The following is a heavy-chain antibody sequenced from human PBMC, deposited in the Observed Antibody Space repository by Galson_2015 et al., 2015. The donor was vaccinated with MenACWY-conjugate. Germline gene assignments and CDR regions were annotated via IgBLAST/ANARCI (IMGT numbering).Heavy chain of an antibody. Sequence: SVKVSCKASGHSFTSYFFRWVRQAPGQGLEWMGMFNPSGGSTASAPKFQGRLSMTTDTSTSSVDMELTSLISEDTAVYYCAAYTRTDLNYGRATIVDVWGQGTTVIVSS. CDR3: AAYTRTDLNYGRATIVDV. D-gene: IGHD5-12*01. V-gene: IGHV1-46*01. J-gene: IGHJ6*02. CDR2: FNPSGGST. CDR1: GHSFTSYF.